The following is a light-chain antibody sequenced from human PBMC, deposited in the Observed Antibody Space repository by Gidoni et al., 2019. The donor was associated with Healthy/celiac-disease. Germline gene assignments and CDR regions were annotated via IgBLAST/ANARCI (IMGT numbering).Light chain of an antibody. CDR1: QSVLYSSNNKNY. J-gene: IGKJ1*01. CDR2: WAS. V-gene: IGKV4-1*01. CDR3: QQYYSTPWT. Sequence: DIVITQSPDSLAVSLGERATINCKSSQSVLYSSNNKNYLAWYQQKPGQPPKLLIYWASTRESGVPDRFSGRGSGTDFTLTISSLQAEDVAVYYCQQYYSTPWTFGQGTKVEIK.